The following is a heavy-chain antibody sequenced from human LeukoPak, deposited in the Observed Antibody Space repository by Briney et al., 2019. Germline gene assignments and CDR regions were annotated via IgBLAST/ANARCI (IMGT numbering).Heavy chain of an antibody. V-gene: IGHV3-48*01. CDR1: AFSLSTFN. CDR2: ISSSSSTI. Sequence: GGSLRLSCAASAFSLSTFNMNWVRQAPGKGLEWVSYISSSSSTIYYADSVKGRFTISRDNAKNSLYLQMNSLRAEDTAVYYCARGIAAAEASDYWGQGTLVTVSS. CDR3: ARGIAAAEASDY. J-gene: IGHJ4*02. D-gene: IGHD6-13*01.